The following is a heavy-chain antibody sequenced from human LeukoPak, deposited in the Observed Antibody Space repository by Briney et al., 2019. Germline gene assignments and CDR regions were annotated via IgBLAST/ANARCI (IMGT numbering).Heavy chain of an antibody. V-gene: IGHV4-30-2*01. CDR3: ARWIMVRGVIMSGWFDP. Sequence: SETLSLTCAVSGGSISSGGYSWSWIQQPPGKGLEWIGYIYHSGSTYYNPSLKSRVTISVDRSKNQFSLKLSSVTAADTAVYYCARWIMVRGVIMSGWFDPWGQGTLVTVSS. CDR2: IYHSGST. D-gene: IGHD3-10*01. CDR1: GGSISSGGYS. J-gene: IGHJ5*02.